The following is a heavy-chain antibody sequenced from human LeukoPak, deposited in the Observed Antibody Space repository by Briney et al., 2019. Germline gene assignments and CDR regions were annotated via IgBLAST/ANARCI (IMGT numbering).Heavy chain of an antibody. CDR2: ISAYNGNT. D-gene: IGHD3-22*01. V-gene: IGHV1-18*01. CDR3: ARDKTPYYYDSSGYWFDP. J-gene: IGHJ5*02. CDR1: GYTFTSYG. Sequence: ASVKFSCKASGYTFTSYGISWVRQAPGQGLEWMGWISAYNGNTNYAQKLQGRVTMTTDTSTSTAYMELRSLRSDDTAVYYCARDKTPYYYDSSGYWFDPWGQGTLVTVSS.